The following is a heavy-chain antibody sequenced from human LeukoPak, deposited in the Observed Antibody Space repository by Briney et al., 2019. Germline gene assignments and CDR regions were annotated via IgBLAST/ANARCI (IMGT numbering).Heavy chain of an antibody. CDR2: ISGSGGST. V-gene: IGHV3-23*01. CDR1: GFTFSSYA. J-gene: IGHJ5*02. D-gene: IGHD4-17*01. CDR3: ARGHDDYGDYGWFDP. Sequence: GGSLRLSCAASGFTFSSYAMSWVRQAPGKGLEWVSAISGSGGSTYYADSVKGRFTISRDNSKNTLYLQMNSLRAEDTAVYYCARGHDDYGDYGWFDPWGQGTLVTVSS.